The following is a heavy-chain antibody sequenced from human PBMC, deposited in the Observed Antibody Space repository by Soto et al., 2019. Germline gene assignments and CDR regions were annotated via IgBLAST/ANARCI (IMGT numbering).Heavy chain of an antibody. CDR3: ARDMTITVVPYFDF. CDR1: GGTFRKYI. J-gene: IGHJ4*02. CDR2: ILPISRAA. V-gene: IGHV1-69*08. D-gene: IGHD1-20*01. Sequence: SVKVSGPAYGGTFRKYIANWEPQAPGQGLEWRGRILPISRAANYAQKFQGRVTITADKSTSTSYMELSSLRSEDTAVYYCARDMTITVVPYFDFWGQGTLVTVSS.